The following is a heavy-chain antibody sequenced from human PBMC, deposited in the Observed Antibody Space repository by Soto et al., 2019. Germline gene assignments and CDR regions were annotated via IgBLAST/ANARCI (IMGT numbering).Heavy chain of an antibody. D-gene: IGHD3-10*01. V-gene: IGHV1-69*08. J-gene: IGHJ6*02. Sequence: QVQLVQSGAEVKKPGSSVKVSCKASGGTFSSYTISWVRQAPGQGLEWMGRIIPILGIANYAQKFQGRVTXXAXKXXSTAYMELSSLRSEDTAVYYCARDQGPYGPSGMDVWGQGTTVTVSS. CDR3: ARDQGPYGPSGMDV. CDR2: IIPILGIA. CDR1: GGTFSSYT.